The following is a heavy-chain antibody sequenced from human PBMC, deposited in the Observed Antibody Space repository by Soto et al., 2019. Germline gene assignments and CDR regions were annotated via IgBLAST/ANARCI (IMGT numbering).Heavy chain of an antibody. CDR2: ISGSGGST. V-gene: IGHV3-23*01. CDR3: AKEEYDFWSGYYPRKPYYFDY. D-gene: IGHD3-3*01. Sequence: PGGSLRLSCAASGFTFSSYAISWVRQAPGKGLEWVSAISGSGGSTYYADSVKGRFTISRDNSKNTLYLQMNSLRAEDTAVYYCAKEEYDFWSGYYPRKPYYFDYWGQGTLVTVSS. J-gene: IGHJ4*02. CDR1: GFTFSSYA.